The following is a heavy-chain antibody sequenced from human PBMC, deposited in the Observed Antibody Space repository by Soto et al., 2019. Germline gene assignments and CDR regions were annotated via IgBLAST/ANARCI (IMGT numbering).Heavy chain of an antibody. D-gene: IGHD3-3*01. Sequence: LRDSCGAAGETCSSYCASRVHKATRKGLEWVANIKQDGSEKYYVDSVKGRFTISRDNAKNSLYLQMNSLRAEDTAVYYCARDWVFWSGYRVHYYYYGMDVWGQGTTVTVSS. V-gene: IGHV3-7*05. J-gene: IGHJ6*02. CDR1: GETCSSYC. CDR2: IKQDGSEK. CDR3: ARDWVFWSGYRVHYYYYGMDV.